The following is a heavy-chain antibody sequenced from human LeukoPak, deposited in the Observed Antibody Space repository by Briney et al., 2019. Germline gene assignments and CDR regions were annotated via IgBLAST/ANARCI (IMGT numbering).Heavy chain of an antibody. Sequence: GGSLRLSCAASEFSVGSNYMTWVRQAPGKGLEWVSLIYCGGSTYYADSVKDRFTISRDNSKNTLYLQMNGLRAEDTAVYYCARQQWLVSDFDSWGQGTLVTVSS. CDR3: ARQQWLVSDFDS. CDR2: IYCGGST. CDR1: EFSVGSNY. D-gene: IGHD6-19*01. J-gene: IGHJ4*02. V-gene: IGHV3-66*04.